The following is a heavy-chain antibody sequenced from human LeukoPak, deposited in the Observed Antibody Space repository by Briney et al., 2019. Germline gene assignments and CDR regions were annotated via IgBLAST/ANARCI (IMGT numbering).Heavy chain of an antibody. D-gene: IGHD5-12*01. CDR3: ASFQSGYDRPFDY. CDR2: INSDGSST. Sequence: GGSLRLSCAASGFTFSSYWMHWVRQAPGKGLVWVSRINSDGSSTSYADSVKGRFTISRDNAKNTLYLQMNSLRAEDTAVYYCASFQSGYDRPFDYWGQGTLVTASS. V-gene: IGHV3-74*01. CDR1: GFTFSSYW. J-gene: IGHJ4*02.